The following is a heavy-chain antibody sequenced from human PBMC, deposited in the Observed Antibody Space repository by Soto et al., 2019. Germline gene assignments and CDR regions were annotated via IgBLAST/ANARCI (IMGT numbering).Heavy chain of an antibody. D-gene: IGHD2-2*02. V-gene: IGHV4-34*01. J-gene: IGHJ6*02. CDR2: INHSGST. CDR1: GGSFRGYY. Sequence: NLSETLSLTCAVYGGSFRGYYWSWIRQPPGKGLEWIGEINHSGSTNYNPSLKSRVTISVDTSKNQFSLKLSSVTAADTAVYYCATLQRVVPAAIGHHYYYGMDVWGQGTTVTVSS. CDR3: ATLQRVVPAAIGHHYYYGMDV.